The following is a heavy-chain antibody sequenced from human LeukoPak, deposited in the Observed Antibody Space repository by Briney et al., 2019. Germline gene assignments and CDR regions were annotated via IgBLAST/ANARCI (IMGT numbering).Heavy chain of an antibody. V-gene: IGHV3-30-3*01. D-gene: IGHD2-2*01. J-gene: IGHJ4*02. CDR2: VSGDGNNK. Sequence: PGRSLRLSSAASGFTFSTYSMHWVRQAPGKGLEWLAVVSGDGNNKYYLDSVKGRFTISRDNSKNTLYLQIDSLRVEDTAVYYCARDYIVPAGPYQFDYWGQGTLVTVSS. CDR1: GFTFSTYS. CDR3: ARDYIVPAGPYQFDY.